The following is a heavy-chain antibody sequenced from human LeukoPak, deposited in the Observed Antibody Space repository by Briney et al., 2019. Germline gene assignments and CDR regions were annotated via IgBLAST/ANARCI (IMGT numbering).Heavy chain of an antibody. J-gene: IGHJ4*02. D-gene: IGHD6-19*01. CDR2: INHSGST. Sequence: SETLSLTCAVYGGSFSGYYWSWIRHPPGKGLEWIGEINHSGSTNYNPSPKGRATISVKTSKNQFSLKLSSVTAAETAVYYCARVRWLVQGGVDYWGQGTLVTVSS. V-gene: IGHV4-34*01. CDR1: GGSFSGYY. CDR3: ARVRWLVQGGVDY.